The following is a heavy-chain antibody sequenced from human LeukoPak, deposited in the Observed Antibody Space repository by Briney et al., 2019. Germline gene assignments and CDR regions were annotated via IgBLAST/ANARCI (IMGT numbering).Heavy chain of an antibody. V-gene: IGHV3-23*01. CDR2: ISGSGGST. CDR3: AKQLKRLVYYYGMDV. J-gene: IGHJ6*02. D-gene: IGHD1-1*01. Sequence: GGSLRLSCAASGFTFSSYAMSWVRQAPGKGLEWVSAISGSGGSTYYADSVKGRFTISRDNSKNTLYLQMNSLRAEDTAVYYCAKQLKRLVYYYGMDVWGQGTTVTVSS. CDR1: GFTFSSYA.